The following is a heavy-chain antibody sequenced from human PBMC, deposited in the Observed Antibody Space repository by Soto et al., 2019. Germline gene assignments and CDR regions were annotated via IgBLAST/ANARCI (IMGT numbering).Heavy chain of an antibody. CDR2: FNPGDGET. CDR1: GYRLTEPA. V-gene: IGHV1-24*01. CDR3: AMPGYGCNPGRAAFDL. J-gene: IGHJ3*01. D-gene: IGHD5-12*01. Sequence: ASVKVSCKVSGYRLTEPAMHWVRQAPGKGLEWMGGFNPGDGETIYAQNFQGRVTMTEDRSTDTAYMELSSLRSDDTAVYYCAMPGYGCNPGRAAFDLWGQGTKVTVSS.